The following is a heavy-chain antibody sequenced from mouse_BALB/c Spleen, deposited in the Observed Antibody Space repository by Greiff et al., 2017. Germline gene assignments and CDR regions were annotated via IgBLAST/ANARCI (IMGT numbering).Heavy chain of an antibody. J-gene: IGHJ4*01. CDR2: IWGDGST. CDR3: ASIYYSNAMDY. D-gene: IGHD2-5*01. V-gene: IGHV2-6-7*01. CDR1: GFSLTGYG. Sequence: QVQLKESGPGLVAPSQSLSITCTVSGFSLTGYGVNWVRQPPGKGLEWLGMIWGDGSTDYNSALKSRLSISKDNSKSQVFLKMNSLQNDDTARYYCASIYYSNAMDYWGQGTSVTVSS.